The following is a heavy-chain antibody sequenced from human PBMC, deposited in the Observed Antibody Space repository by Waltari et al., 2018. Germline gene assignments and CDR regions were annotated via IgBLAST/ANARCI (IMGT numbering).Heavy chain of an antibody. V-gene: IGHV1-69*01. D-gene: IGHD3-22*01. J-gene: IGHJ4*02. CDR2: IIPIFGTA. Sequence: QVQLVQSGAEVKKPGSSVKVSCKASGGTFSSYAIGWVRQATGQGLEWMGGIIPIFGTANYAQKFQGRVTITADESTSTAYMELSSLRSEDTAVYYCARERSSGYYFDYWGQGTLVTVSS. CDR1: GGTFSSYA. CDR3: ARERSSGYYFDY.